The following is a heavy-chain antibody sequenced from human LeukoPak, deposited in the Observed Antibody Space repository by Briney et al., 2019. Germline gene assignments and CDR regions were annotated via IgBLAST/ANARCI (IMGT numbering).Heavy chain of an antibody. CDR1: GGSSSGYY. CDR3: ARTGLRRLYFDY. V-gene: IGHV4-34*01. D-gene: IGHD4-17*01. J-gene: IGHJ4*02. CDR2: INHSGST. Sequence: SETLSLTCAVYGGSSSGYYWSWIRQPPGKGLEWIGEINHSGSTNYNPSLKSRVTISVDTSKNQFSLKLSSVTAADTAVYYCARTGLRRLYFDYWGQGTLVTVSS.